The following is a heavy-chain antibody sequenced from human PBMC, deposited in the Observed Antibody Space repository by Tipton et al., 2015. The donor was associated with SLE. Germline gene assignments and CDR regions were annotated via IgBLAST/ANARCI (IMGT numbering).Heavy chain of an antibody. CDR2: IKQDGSEK. D-gene: IGHD5-12*01. CDR1: GFTFSSYW. CDR3: ARERVPVATTFDY. J-gene: IGHJ4*02. Sequence: SLRLSCAASGFTFSSYWMSWVRQAPGKGLEWVANIKQDGSEKYYVDSVKGRFTISRDNAKNSLYLQMNSLRAEDTAVYYCARERVPVATTFDYWGQGTLVTVSS. V-gene: IGHV3-7*03.